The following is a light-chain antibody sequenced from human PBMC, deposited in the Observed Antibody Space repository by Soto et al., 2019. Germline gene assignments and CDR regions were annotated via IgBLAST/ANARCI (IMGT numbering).Light chain of an antibody. CDR2: GAS. CDR1: QSIGKH. CDR3: QQGYSSPAT. Sequence: DIQMTQSPSVLSASVGDRVTITCRASQSIGKHLNWYQQKPGKAPKFLLYGASTLQSRVPSRFTGSGSGTDFTLTVNSLQAEDFATYYCQQGYSSPATFGQGTRLEI. V-gene: IGKV1-39*01. J-gene: IGKJ5*01.